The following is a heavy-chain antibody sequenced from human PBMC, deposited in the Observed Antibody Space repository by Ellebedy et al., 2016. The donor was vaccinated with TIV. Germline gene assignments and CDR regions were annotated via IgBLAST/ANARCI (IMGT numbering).Heavy chain of an antibody. CDR3: ARDGPAYYLDS. Sequence: MPSETLSLTCAISGDSVSSNGIAWNWIRQSPSRGREWLGRTYYRSRWSNDYAISVRGRITVTPDTSKNQFSLQLNFMTPEETAVYYCARDGPAYYLDSWGQGTQVTVSP. D-gene: IGHD2-15*01. J-gene: IGHJ4*02. CDR1: GDSVSSNGIA. CDR2: TYYRSRWSN. V-gene: IGHV6-1*01.